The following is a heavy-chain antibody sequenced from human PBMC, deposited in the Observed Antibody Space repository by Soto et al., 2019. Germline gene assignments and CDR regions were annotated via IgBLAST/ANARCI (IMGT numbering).Heavy chain of an antibody. Sequence: QVQLVQSGAEVKKPGASVKVSCKASGYTFTSYGISWVRQAPGQGLEWMGWISTNNGNTKYAQNFQGRVTMTTNTSTSTGYMALRRLRSDDTAVYYCARAYSPGLFDPWGQGTLVTVSS. J-gene: IGHJ5*02. CDR1: GYTFTSYG. CDR2: ISTNNGNT. V-gene: IGHV1-18*01. D-gene: IGHD2-15*01. CDR3: ARAYSPGLFDP.